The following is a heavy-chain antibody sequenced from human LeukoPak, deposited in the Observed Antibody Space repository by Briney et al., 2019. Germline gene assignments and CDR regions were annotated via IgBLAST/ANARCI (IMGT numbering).Heavy chain of an antibody. V-gene: IGHV3-21*01. D-gene: IGHD3-10*01. CDR2: ISSSSSSI. Sequence: GGSLRLSCAASGFTFSTYSMNWVRQAAGKGLGWVSSISSSSSSISSTDSVKGRFTISRDNAKKSLYLQMNSLRAEDTAVYYCARVGGITLALAPSPFPDYNYYYMDAWGKGTTVTVSS. CDR1: GFTFSTYS. CDR3: ARVGGITLALAPSPFPDYNYYYMDA. J-gene: IGHJ6*03.